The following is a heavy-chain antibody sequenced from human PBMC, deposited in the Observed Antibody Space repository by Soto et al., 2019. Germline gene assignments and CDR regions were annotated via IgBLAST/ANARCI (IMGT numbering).Heavy chain of an antibody. D-gene: IGHD2-8*02. CDR2: ISYDGSNK. J-gene: IGHJ4*02. CDR1: GFTFSSYA. CDR3: ATGTDY. Sequence: GGSLRLSCAATGFTFSSYAMHWVRQAPGKGLEWVAVISYDGSNKYYADSVKGRFTISRDNSKNTLYLQMNSLRAEDTAVYYCATGTDYWGQGTLVTVSS. V-gene: IGHV3-30-3*01.